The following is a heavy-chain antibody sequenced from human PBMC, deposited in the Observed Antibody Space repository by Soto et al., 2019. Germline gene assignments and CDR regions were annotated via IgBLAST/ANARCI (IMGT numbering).Heavy chain of an antibody. CDR1: GGTFSSYA. CDR3: ARGSSAWCYYYGIEV. Sequence: QVQLVQSGAEVKKPGSSVKVSCKASGGTFSSYAISWVRQAPGQGLEWMGGIIPIFGTANYAQKFQGRVTITADESTITASMELSSLRSEDMAVYCLARGSSAWCYYYGIEVWGQGTTVTVSS. V-gene: IGHV1-69*12. D-gene: IGHD6-6*01. J-gene: IGHJ6*02. CDR2: IIPIFGTA.